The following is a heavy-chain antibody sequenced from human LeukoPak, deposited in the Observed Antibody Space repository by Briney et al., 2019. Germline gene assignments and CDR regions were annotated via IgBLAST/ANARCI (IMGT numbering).Heavy chain of an antibody. CDR3: AREPRYCSSTSCYTGIDY. CDR1: GFTFSNYE. Sequence: GGSLRLSCAASGFTFSNYEMNWVRQAPGKGLEWVSYICSSGNTIYYADSVKGRFTISRDNAKNSLYLQMNSLRAEDTAVYYCAREPRYCSSTSCYTGIDYWGQGILVTVSS. CDR2: ICSSGNTI. V-gene: IGHV3-48*03. D-gene: IGHD2-2*02. J-gene: IGHJ4*02.